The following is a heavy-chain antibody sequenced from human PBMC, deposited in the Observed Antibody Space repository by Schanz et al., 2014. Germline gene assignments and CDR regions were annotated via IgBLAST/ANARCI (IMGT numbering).Heavy chain of an antibody. CDR3: ARGASRDYFAMDV. V-gene: IGHV3-74*02. CDR2: VSRDGSET. Sequence: EVQLVESGGGLIQPGGSLRLSCAASGFTFSDSWFHWVRQPPGKGLLWVSRVSRDGSETTYVDSVRGRFTISRDTAKNTVFLQMNNLRAEDTAVYYCARGASRDYFAMDVWGQGTTVTVSS. CDR1: GFTFSDSW. J-gene: IGHJ6*02.